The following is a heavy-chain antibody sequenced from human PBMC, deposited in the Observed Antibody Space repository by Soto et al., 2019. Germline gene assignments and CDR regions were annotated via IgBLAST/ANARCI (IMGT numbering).Heavy chain of an antibody. D-gene: IGHD3-10*01. CDR1: GGSVSNISDY. J-gene: IGHJ6*02. Sequence: PSETLSLTCTVSGGSVSNISDYWSWVRQPPGKGLEWIGYIYYSGSADYNPSLGSRVTISLDTSENQFSLKLSSVTTADTAVYYCARGVGFGYYYYHMDLWGQGTTVTVSS. CDR2: IYYSGSA. CDR3: ARGVGFGYYYYHMDL. V-gene: IGHV4-61*01.